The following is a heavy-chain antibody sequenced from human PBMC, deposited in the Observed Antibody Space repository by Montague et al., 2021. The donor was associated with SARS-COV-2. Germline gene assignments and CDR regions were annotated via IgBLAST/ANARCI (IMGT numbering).Heavy chain of an antibody. CDR2: IHYSGST. J-gene: IGHJ5*02. CDR3: ARRPPITIFGVVIIGAWFDP. Sequence: SETLSLTCTVSGGSISSSSYYWGWIRQPPGKGLEWIGSIHYSGSTYYNPSLKSRATISVDTSKNQFSLKLSSVTAADTAVYYCARRPPITIFGVVIIGAWFDPWGQGTLVTVSS. V-gene: IGHV4-39*01. CDR1: GGSISSSSYY. D-gene: IGHD3-3*01.